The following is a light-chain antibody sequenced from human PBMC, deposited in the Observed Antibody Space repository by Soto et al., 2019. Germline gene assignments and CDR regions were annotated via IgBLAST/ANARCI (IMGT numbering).Light chain of an antibody. CDR2: WAS. CDR1: HSLLYSSNNKNY. CDR3: QQYYSPPLP. Sequence: DIVMTQSPDSLVVSLGETATINCKSSHSLLYSSNNKNYLAWYQQRPGQPPKLLLYWASTPESGVPGRFSGRGFGTYFTPPNSTRQAEGGEIFYCQQYYSPPLPFGAGTKGENK. V-gene: IGKV4-1*01. J-gene: IGKJ4*01.